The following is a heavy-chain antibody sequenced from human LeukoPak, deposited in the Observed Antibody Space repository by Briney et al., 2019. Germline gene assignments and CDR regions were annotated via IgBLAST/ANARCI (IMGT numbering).Heavy chain of an antibody. CDR1: DGLFSGYY. Sequence: SETLSLTCAVYDGLFSGYYWSWIRQPPGMGLEWIGEVNHSGTTNYNPSLKSRVTISVDTSKSQFSLKLTSVTAADMAVYYCARVPDCSTTSCYTLGWLDPWGQGTLVTVSS. CDR2: VNHSGTT. J-gene: IGHJ5*02. D-gene: IGHD2-2*02. V-gene: IGHV4-34*01. CDR3: ARVPDCSTTSCYTLGWLDP.